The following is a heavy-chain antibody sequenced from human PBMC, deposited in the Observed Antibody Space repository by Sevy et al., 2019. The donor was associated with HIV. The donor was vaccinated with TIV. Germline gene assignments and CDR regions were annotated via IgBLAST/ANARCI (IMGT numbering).Heavy chain of an antibody. V-gene: IGHV1-24*01. D-gene: IGHD2-15*01. Sequence: ASVKVSCKVSGYTLTELSMHWVRQAPGKGLEWMGGFDPEAGETIYAQKFQGRVTMTEDTSTDTAYMELSSLRSEDTAVYYCATDLRRYCSGGSCYWFDPWGQGTLVTVSS. CDR3: ATDLRRYCSGGSCYWFDP. J-gene: IGHJ5*02. CDR2: FDPEAGET. CDR1: GYTLTELS.